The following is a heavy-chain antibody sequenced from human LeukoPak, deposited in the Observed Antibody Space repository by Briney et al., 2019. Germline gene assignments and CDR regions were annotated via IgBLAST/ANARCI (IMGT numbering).Heavy chain of an antibody. CDR3: ARTTAMVTIFDY. J-gene: IGHJ4*02. V-gene: IGHV1-3*01. CDR1: GYTFAKYA. Sequence: ASVKVSCKASGYTFAKYAIHWVRQAPGQRLEWMGWINAGNGNTKYSQKFQGRVTITRDTSASTAYMELSSLRSEDTAVYYCARTTAMVTIFDYWGQGTLVTVSS. CDR2: INAGNGNT. D-gene: IGHD5-18*01.